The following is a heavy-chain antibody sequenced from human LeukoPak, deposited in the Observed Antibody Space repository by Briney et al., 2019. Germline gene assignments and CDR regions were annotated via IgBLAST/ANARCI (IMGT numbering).Heavy chain of an antibody. V-gene: IGHV1-18*01. J-gene: IGHJ4*02. CDR1: GYTFTSYG. Sequence: ASVKVSCKASGYTFTSYGISWVRQAPGQGLEWMGWISAYNGNTNYAQKFQGRVTMTRDTSISTAYMELSRLRSDDTAVYYCASLAYCGGDCYSGFDYWGQGTLVTVSS. CDR3: ASLAYCGGDCYSGFDY. CDR2: ISAYNGNT. D-gene: IGHD2-21*02.